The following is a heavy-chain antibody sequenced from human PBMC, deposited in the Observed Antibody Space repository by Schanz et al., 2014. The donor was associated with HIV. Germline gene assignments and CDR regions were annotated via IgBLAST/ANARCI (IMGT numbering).Heavy chain of an antibody. CDR1: GGTFRSYA. J-gene: IGHJ4*02. CDR3: ARGGRSTTGRVHDY. Sequence: QVQLVQSGTEVEKPGSSVKVSCKPSGGTFRSYAISWVRQAPGQGLEWMGGIIPIFPAANYAQKFQGRVTITADKSTSTAYMELSSLRSEDTAVYYCARGGRSTTGRVHDYWGQGTLVTVSS. D-gene: IGHD1-1*01. CDR2: IIPIFPAA. V-gene: IGHV1-69*06.